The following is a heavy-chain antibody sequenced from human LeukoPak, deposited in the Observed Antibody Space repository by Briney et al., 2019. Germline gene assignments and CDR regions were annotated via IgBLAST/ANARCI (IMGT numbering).Heavy chain of an antibody. V-gene: IGHV4-59*04. D-gene: IGHD4-11*01. J-gene: IGHJ4*02. CDR2: IYHSGST. CDR3: ARGPVTTFGTFDY. Sequence: SETLSLTCTVSGGSISSYYWSWIRQPPGKGLEWIGYIYHSGSTYYNPSLKSRVTMSVNRSKNQFSLKLSSVTAADTAVYYCARGPVTTFGTFDYWGQGTLVTVSS. CDR1: GGSISSYY.